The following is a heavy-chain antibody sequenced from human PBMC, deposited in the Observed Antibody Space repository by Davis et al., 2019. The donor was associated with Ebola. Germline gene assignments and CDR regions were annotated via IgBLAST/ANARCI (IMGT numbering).Heavy chain of an antibody. CDR1: GGSISSYY. Sequence: PSETLSLTCSVSGGSISSYYWSWIRQPPGKGLEWIGYIYYSGSTYYNPSLKSRVTISVDTSKNQFSLKLSSVTAADTAVYYCARDPGENDIWGQGTMVTVSS. V-gene: IGHV4-59*12. CDR2: IYYSGST. D-gene: IGHD2-21*01. CDR3: ARDPGENDI. J-gene: IGHJ3*02.